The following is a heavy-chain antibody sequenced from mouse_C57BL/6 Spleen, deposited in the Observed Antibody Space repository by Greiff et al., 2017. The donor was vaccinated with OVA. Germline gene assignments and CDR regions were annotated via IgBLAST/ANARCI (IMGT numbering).Heavy chain of an antibody. CDR3: TSASSGYDYAMDY. J-gene: IGHJ4*01. CDR1: GYTFTDYE. Sequence: VKLVESGAELVRPGASVTLSCKASGYTFTDYEMHWVKQTPVHGLEWIGAIDPETGGTAYNQKFKGKAILTADKSSSTAYMELRSLTSEDSAVYYCTSASSGYDYAMDYWGQGTSVTVSS. D-gene: IGHD3-2*02. CDR2: IDPETGGT. V-gene: IGHV1-15*01.